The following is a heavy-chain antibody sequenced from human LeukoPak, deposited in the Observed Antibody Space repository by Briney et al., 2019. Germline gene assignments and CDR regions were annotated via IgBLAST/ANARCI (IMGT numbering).Heavy chain of an antibody. CDR3: ARDFRGFRVFHY. CDR2: ISSSSSYI. Sequence: GGSLRLSCAASGFTFSSYSMNWVRQAPGKGLEWVSSISSSSSYIYYADSVKGRFTISRDNAKNSLYLQMNSLRAEDTAVYYCARDFRGFRVFHYWGQGPLVTVSS. J-gene: IGHJ4*02. CDR1: GFTFSSYS. V-gene: IGHV3-21*01.